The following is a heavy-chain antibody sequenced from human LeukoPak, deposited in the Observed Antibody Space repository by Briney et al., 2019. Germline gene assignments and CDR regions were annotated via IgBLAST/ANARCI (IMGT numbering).Heavy chain of an antibody. V-gene: IGHV3-48*03. CDR3: ARDYTGGWNDY. CDR2: ISSSGSTI. J-gene: IGHJ4*02. D-gene: IGHD7-27*01. Sequence: GGSLRLSCAASGFTFSSYEMNWVRQAPGKGLEWVSYISSSGSTIYYADSVKGRFTISRDNAKESLYLQMNSLRAEDTAVYYSARDYTGGWNDYWGQGIRVTVSS. CDR1: GFTFSSYE.